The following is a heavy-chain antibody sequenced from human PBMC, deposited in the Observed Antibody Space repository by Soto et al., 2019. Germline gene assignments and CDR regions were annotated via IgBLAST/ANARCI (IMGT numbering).Heavy chain of an antibody. CDR1: GYSFTKYG. CDR2: INPGNGDT. V-gene: IGHV1-3*01. D-gene: IGHD2-2*01. Sequence: ASVKVSCKTSGYSFTKYGLHWVRQAPGQRLEWMGWINPGNGDTRYSQKFQGRVTITRDTSATTAYMELSSLRSEDSAVFYCARTDCSSTSCYNYYYYGMEVLGQGTTVTVSS. J-gene: IGHJ6*01. CDR3: ARTDCSSTSCYNYYYYGMEV.